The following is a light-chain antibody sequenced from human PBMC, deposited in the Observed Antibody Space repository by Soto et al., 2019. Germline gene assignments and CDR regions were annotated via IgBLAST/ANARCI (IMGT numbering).Light chain of an antibody. CDR3: QQYGSSPWT. J-gene: IGKJ1*01. CDR2: GAS. V-gene: IGKV3-20*01. Sequence: EIVLTQSPGTLSLSPGERATLSCRASQSVSSSYLAWYQQKPGQAPRLLIYGASSRATGTPGSFSGSGSGTVFTLTISILEPEDFAVYYWQQYGSSPWTFGQGTKVEIK. CDR1: QSVSSSY.